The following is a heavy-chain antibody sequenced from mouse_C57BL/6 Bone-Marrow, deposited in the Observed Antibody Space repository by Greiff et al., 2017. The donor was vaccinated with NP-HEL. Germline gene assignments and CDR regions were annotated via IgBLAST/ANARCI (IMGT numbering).Heavy chain of an antibody. CDR3: TLLRYYFDY. CDR2: IDPETGGT. Sequence: VKLQESGAELVRPGASVTLSCKASGYTFTDYEMHWVKQTPVHGLEWIGAIDPETGGTAYNQKFKGKAILTADKSSSTAYMELRSLTSEDSAVYYCTLLRYYFDYWGQGTTLTVSS. CDR1: GYTFTDYE. V-gene: IGHV1-15*01. D-gene: IGHD1-1*01. J-gene: IGHJ2*01.